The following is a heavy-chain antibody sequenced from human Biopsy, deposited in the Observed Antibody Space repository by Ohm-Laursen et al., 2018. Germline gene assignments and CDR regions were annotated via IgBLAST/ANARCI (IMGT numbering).Heavy chain of an antibody. Sequence: SLRLSCAASGFTFSSYAMTWVRQAPGKGLEWVSVIYSGGSTYYADSVKGRFTISRDNSKNTLYLRMNSLRAEDTAVYYCAKPADSYGSEFYFDYWGQGTLVTVSS. CDR3: AKPADSYGSEFYFDY. J-gene: IGHJ4*02. CDR1: GFTFSSYA. CDR2: IYSGGST. V-gene: IGHV3-23*03. D-gene: IGHD4-17*01.